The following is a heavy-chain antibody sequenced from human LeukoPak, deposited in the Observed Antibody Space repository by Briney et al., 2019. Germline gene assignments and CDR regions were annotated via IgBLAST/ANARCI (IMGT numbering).Heavy chain of an antibody. J-gene: IGHJ3*02. CDR3: ARGTVPNAFDI. CDR1: GGSISTYY. Sequence: SETLSLTCTVSGGSISTYYWSWIRQPAGKGLEWIGRIYTSGSTNYNPSLKSRVTMSVDTSKNQFSLKLRSVTAADTAVYFCARGTVPNAFDIWGQGTMVTVS. D-gene: IGHD1/OR15-1a*01. CDR2: IYTSGST. V-gene: IGHV4-4*07.